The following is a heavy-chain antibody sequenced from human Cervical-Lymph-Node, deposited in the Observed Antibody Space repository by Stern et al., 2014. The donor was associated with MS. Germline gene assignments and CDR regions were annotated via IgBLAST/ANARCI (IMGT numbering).Heavy chain of an antibody. D-gene: IGHD3-22*01. Sequence: EVQLVQSGGGLVKPGGSLRLSCAASGFTFSSYSMNWVRQAPGKGLEWVSSISSSSSYIYYADSVKGRCTISRDNAKNSLYLQMNSLRAEDTAVYYCARDQLSYYDSSGYPGPLDYWGQGTLVTVSS. V-gene: IGHV3-21*01. J-gene: IGHJ4*02. CDR2: ISSSSSYI. CDR3: ARDQLSYYDSSGYPGPLDY. CDR1: GFTFSSYS.